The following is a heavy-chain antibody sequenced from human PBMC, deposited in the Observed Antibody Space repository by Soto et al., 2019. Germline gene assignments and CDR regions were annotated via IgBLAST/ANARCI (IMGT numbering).Heavy chain of an antibody. D-gene: IGHD3-22*01. J-gene: IGHJ4*02. V-gene: IGHV3-30*18. CDR3: AKSPYDSSGYSPDYFDY. CDR1: GFTFSSYG. Sequence: QVQLVESGGGVVQPGRSLRLSCAASGFTFSSYGMHWVRQAPGKGLEWVAVISYDGSNKYYADSVKGRFTISRDNSKNTLYLQMNSLRAEDTAVYYCAKSPYDSSGYSPDYFDYWGQGTLVTVSS. CDR2: ISYDGSNK.